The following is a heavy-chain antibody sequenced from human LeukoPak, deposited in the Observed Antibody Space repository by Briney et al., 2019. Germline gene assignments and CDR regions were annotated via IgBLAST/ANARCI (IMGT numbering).Heavy chain of an antibody. V-gene: IGHV3-48*01. CDR3: ARESITGHRDFDY. D-gene: IGHD1-20*01. Sequence: PGGSLRLYCAASGFTFGSYSMNWVRQAPGKGLEWISYISSGSRTIYYAGSVEGRFTVSRDNAKNSMYLQMRSLRAEDTAVYYCARESITGHRDFDYWGQGTLVTVSS. CDR1: GFTFGSYS. J-gene: IGHJ4*02. CDR2: ISSGSRTI.